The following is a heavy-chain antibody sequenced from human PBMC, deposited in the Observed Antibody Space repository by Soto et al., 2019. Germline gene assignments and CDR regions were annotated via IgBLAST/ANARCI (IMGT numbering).Heavy chain of an antibody. J-gene: IGHJ6*03. D-gene: IGHD2-15*01. V-gene: IGHV3-9*01. CDR1: GFTFDDYA. CDR3: AKEGYFSCGSCYPTGYYYYYYYYMDV. CDR2: ISWNSGSI. Sequence: GGSLRLSCAASGFTFDDYAMHWVRQAPGKGLEWVSGISWNSGSIGYADSVKGRFTISRDNAKNSLYLQMNSLRAEDTALYFFAKEGYFSCGSCYPTGYYYYYYYYMDVWGKGTTVTVSS.